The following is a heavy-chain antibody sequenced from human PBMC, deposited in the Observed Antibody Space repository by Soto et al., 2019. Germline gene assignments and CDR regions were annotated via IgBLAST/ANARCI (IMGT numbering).Heavy chain of an antibody. Sequence: ALRLSWGDSGFTFEDYAMDWGPQAPGKGLEGGSVISWKRGSIGYAGSLKGRFTISRGNAKNSLDPPMNRPEAEDTGLYYLTKDLTGTERYCFDSWGQGTLVTVSS. V-gene: IGHV3-9*01. CDR2: ISWKRGSI. CDR3: TKDLTGTERYCFDS. J-gene: IGHJ4*02. D-gene: IGHD1-20*01. CDR1: GFTFEDYA.